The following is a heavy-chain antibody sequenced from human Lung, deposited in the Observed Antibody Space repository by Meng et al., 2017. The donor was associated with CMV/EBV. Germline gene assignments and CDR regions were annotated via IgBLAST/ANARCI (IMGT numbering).Heavy chain of an antibody. V-gene: IGHV3-15*01. J-gene: IGHJ4*02. CDR3: TTDMH. CDR2: IKSKTDGGTK. Sequence: GEXLKISCAASGFPFTNAWMSWVRQAPGKGLEWVARIKSKTDGGTKDYASPVKGRFAISRDDSKNKLYLQMNSLKTEDAALYYCTTDMHWGQGTLVTVSS. CDR1: GFPFTNAW.